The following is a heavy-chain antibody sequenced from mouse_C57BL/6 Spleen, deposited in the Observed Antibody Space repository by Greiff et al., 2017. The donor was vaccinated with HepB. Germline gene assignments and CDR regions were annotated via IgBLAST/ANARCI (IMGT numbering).Heavy chain of an antibody. J-gene: IGHJ4*01. Sequence: EVKLVESGGGLVQPGGSLKLSCAASGFTFSDYYMYWVRQTPEKRLEWVAYISNGGGSTYYQDTVKGRFTISRDNAKNTLYLQMSRLKSEDTALYYCASRAMDYWGQGTSVTVSS. CDR2: ISNGGGST. CDR1: GFTFSDYY. V-gene: IGHV5-12*01. CDR3: ASRAMDY. D-gene: IGHD3-3*01.